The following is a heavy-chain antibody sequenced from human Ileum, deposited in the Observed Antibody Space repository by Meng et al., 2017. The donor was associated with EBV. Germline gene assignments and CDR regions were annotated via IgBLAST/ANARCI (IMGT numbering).Heavy chain of an antibody. CDR1: GGYISSSSYY. CDR2: IYYSGST. V-gene: IGHV4-39*07. D-gene: IGHD2-15*01. J-gene: IGHJ4*02. CDR3: ARELMYCSGGSCYPFDY. Sequence: QLQRQEAGPGLVKPSETLSLTCPVSGGYISSSSYYWGWIRQPPGKGLEWIGSIYYSGSTYYNPSLKSRVTISVDTSKNQFSLKLSSVTAADTAVYYCARELMYCSGGSCYPFDYWGQGTLVTVSS.